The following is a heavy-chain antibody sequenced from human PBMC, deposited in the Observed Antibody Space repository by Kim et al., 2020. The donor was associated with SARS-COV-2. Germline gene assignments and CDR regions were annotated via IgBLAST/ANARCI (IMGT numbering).Heavy chain of an antibody. D-gene: IGHD3-9*01. V-gene: IGHV3-9*01. Sequence: GGSLRLSCAASGFTFGDYAMHWVRQAPGKGLEWVSGISWNSGSIGYADSVKGRFTISRDNAKNSLYLQMNSLRAEDTALYYCAKDITPLDYDILTDYGMDVWGQGTTVTVSS. CDR2: ISWNSGSI. CDR3: AKDITPLDYDILTDYGMDV. CDR1: GFTFGDYA. J-gene: IGHJ6*02.